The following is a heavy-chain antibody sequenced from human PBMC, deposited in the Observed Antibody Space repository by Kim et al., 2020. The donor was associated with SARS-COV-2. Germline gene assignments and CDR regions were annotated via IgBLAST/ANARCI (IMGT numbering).Heavy chain of an antibody. Sequence: GGSLRLSCAASGFTFSDHYMSWIRQAPGKGLEWVSYISTSGTYTNYADSVKGRFSISRDNANNSLYLQMNSLRAEDTALYYCARGTPAAAGAFDNWGQGTMVTVSS. V-gene: IGHV3-11*05. CDR3: ARGTPAAAGAFDN. CDR1: GFTFSDHY. J-gene: IGHJ3*02. CDR2: ISTSGTYT. D-gene: IGHD6-13*01.